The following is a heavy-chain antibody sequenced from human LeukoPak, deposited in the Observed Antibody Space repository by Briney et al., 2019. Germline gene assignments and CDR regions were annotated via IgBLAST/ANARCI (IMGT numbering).Heavy chain of an antibody. CDR2: ISYDGSNK. Sequence: GGSLRLPCAPSGFIFSSYGMHWVRQAPGKGLEWVALISYDGSNKYYADSVKGRFTISRDNSKNTLYLQMNSLRAEDTAVYYCAKEPKPRPTVGYFQHWGQGTLVTVSS. CDR3: AKEPKPRPTVGYFQH. CDR1: GFIFSSYG. V-gene: IGHV3-30*18. J-gene: IGHJ1*01. D-gene: IGHD1-14*01.